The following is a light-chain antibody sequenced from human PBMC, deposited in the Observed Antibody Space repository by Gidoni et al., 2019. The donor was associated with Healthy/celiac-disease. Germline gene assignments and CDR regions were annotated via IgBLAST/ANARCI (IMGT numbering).Light chain of an antibody. CDR3: QQYGSSPPIT. J-gene: IGKJ5*01. Sequence: EIVLTPSPGTLSLSPGERATLSCRASQSFSSSYLAWYQKKPGQAPRLLIYGASSRATGIPDRLSGSGSGTDFTLTISRLKPEEFAVYYCQQYGSSPPITFGQGTRLEIK. CDR2: GAS. CDR1: QSFSSSY. V-gene: IGKV3-20*01.